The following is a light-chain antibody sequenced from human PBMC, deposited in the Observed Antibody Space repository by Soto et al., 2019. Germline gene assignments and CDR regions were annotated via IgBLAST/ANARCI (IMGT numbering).Light chain of an antibody. CDR2: GAS. J-gene: IGKJ1*01. V-gene: IGKV3-20*01. Sequence: ENVLTQSPGTLSLSPGERATLSCRASQSVSSNYVAWYQQKPGQAPRLLVYGASSSATGIPDRFSGSGSGTDFTLTISRLEPEDFAVYYCQQYGSSRWTFGQGPKVEIK. CDR1: QSVSSNY. CDR3: QQYGSSRWT.